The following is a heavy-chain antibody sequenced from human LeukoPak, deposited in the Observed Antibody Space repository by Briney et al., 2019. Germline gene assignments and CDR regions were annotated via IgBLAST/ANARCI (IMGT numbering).Heavy chain of an antibody. D-gene: IGHD3-22*01. CDR1: GGSFSGYY. J-gene: IGHJ4*02. CDR3: ARGKGDYDSSRGYYFDY. Sequence: SETLSLTCAVYGGSFSGYYWSWIRQPPGKGLEWIGEINHSGSTNYNPSLKSRVTISADTSKNQFSLKLSSVTAADTAVYYCARGKGDYDSSRGYYFDYWGQGTLVTVSS. CDR2: INHSGST. V-gene: IGHV4-34*01.